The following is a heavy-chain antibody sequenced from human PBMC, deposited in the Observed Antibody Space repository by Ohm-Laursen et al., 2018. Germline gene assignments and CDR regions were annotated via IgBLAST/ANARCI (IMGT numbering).Heavy chain of an antibody. CDR3: AKDINPTGQTQNYFYYGMDL. D-gene: IGHD2/OR15-2a*01. J-gene: IGHJ6*02. CDR1: GFTFGDYA. CDR2: LMWNSDRK. Sequence: SLRLSCSATGFTFGDYAMHWVRQAPGKGLEWVSGLMWNSDRKQYADSVKGRFTVSRDNARNSLYLQMDTLRPEDTALYFCAKDINPTGQTQNYFYYGMDLWGQGTTVIVSS. V-gene: IGHV3-9*01.